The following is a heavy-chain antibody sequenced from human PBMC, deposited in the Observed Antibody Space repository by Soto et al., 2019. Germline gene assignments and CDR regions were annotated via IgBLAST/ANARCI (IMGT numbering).Heavy chain of an antibody. D-gene: IGHD3-10*01. J-gene: IGHJ5*02. Sequence: PGGSLRLSCAASGGTFSSYATSWVRQAPGQGLEWMGGIIPIFGTANYAQKFQGRVTITADESTSTAYMELSSLRSEDTAVYYCARDLGGNYYGSGSYPPAAYNWFDPWGQGTLVTVSS. V-gene: IGHV1-69*01. CDR1: GGTFSSYA. CDR2: IIPIFGTA. CDR3: ARDLGGNYYGSGSYPPAAYNWFDP.